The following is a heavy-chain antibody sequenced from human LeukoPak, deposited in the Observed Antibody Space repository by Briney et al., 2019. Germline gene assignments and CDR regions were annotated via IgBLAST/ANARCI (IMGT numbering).Heavy chain of an antibody. CDR2: IYYSGST. D-gene: IGHD6-13*01. J-gene: IGHJ4*02. CDR3: ARVDSNNWYDSRGYFDY. CDR1: GGSISSYY. V-gene: IGHV4-59*01. Sequence: SETLSLTCTVSGGSISSYYWSWIRQPPGQGLEWIGYIYYSGSTNYNTSLRSRVTILVDTSKNQFSLKLSSVTAADTAVYYCARVDSNNWYDSRGYFDYWGQGTLVTVSS.